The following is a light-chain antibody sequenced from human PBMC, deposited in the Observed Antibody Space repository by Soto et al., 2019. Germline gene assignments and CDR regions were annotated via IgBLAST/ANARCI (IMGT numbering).Light chain of an antibody. CDR3: HQYKSYSPYT. CDR1: QTISSS. Sequence: EIPMTQSPPTLSASIGERVIITCRASQTISSSLAWYQQKPGQAPKLLIYDASSLESGVPSRFSGSGSGTEFTLTISSLQPDDFATYYCHQYKSYSPYTFGQGTNLEIK. J-gene: IGKJ2*01. CDR2: DAS. V-gene: IGKV1-5*01.